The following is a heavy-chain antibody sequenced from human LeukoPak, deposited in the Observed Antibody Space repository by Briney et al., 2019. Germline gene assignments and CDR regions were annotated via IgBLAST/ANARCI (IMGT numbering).Heavy chain of an antibody. CDR1: GFTFSSYS. D-gene: IGHD1-26*01. CDR2: ISSSSSYI. Sequence: GGSLGLSCAASGFTFSSYSMNWVRQAPGKGLEWVSSISSSSSYIYYADSVKGRFTISRDNAKNSLYLQMNSLRAEDTAVYYCARDDPLVGATPYFDYWGQGTLVTVSS. CDR3: ARDDPLVGATPYFDY. V-gene: IGHV3-21*01. J-gene: IGHJ4*02.